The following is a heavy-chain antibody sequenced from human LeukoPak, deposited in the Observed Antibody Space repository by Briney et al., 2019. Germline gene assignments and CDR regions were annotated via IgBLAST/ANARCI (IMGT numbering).Heavy chain of an antibody. J-gene: IGHJ6*04. D-gene: IGHD2-2*01. V-gene: IGHV3-48*03. Sequence: GGSLRLSCAASGFTFSSYEMNWVRQAPGKGLEWVSYISSSGSTIYYADSVKGRFTISRDNAKNSLYLQMNSLRAEDTAVYYCASRYCSSTSCYALARYYHYGMDVWGKGTTVTVSS. CDR2: ISSSGSTI. CDR3: ASRYCSSTSCYALARYYHYGMDV. CDR1: GFTFSSYE.